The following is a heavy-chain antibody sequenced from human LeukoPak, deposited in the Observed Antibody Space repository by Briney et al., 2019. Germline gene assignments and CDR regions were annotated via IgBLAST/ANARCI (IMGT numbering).Heavy chain of an antibody. CDR1: GFTFSSYA. CDR2: TSYDGSNK. D-gene: IGHD3-10*01. V-gene: IGHV3-30-3*01. Sequence: GGSLRLSCAASGFTFSSYAMHWVRQAPGKGLEWVAVTSYDGSNKYYADSVKGRFTISRDNSKNTLYLQMNSLRAEDTAVYYCARVWGKWFGDPFDYWGQGTLVTVSS. J-gene: IGHJ4*02. CDR3: ARVWGKWFGDPFDY.